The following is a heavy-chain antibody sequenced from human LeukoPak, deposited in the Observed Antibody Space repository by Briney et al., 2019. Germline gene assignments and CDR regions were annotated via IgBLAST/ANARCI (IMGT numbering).Heavy chain of an antibody. V-gene: IGHV1-2*02. J-gene: IGHJ4*02. D-gene: IGHD3-9*01. CDR1: GYTFTGYY. CDR2: INPNSGGT. CDR3: ARGPILTGVALDY. Sequence: GASVKVSCKASGYTFTGYYMHWVRQAPGQGLEWMGWINPNSGGTNYAQKFQGRVTMTRDTSISTAYMELSRLRSDDTAVYYCARGPILTGVALDYWGQGTLVTVSS.